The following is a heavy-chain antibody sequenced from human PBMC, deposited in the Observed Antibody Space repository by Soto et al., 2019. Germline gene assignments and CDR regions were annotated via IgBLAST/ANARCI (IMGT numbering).Heavy chain of an antibody. Sequence: EVQLLESGGGLVQPGGSLRLSCAASGLKFRNYAMTWVRQAPGKGPEWVSTVSGNGGETFYADSVKGRFTISRDNSKDTFYPIMKSLRVEDTAVYYCAIGGHMSFFDYWGQGTPVAVSS. V-gene: IGHV3-23*01. CDR1: GLKFRNYA. CDR3: AIGGHMSFFDY. CDR2: VSGNGGET. J-gene: IGHJ4*02.